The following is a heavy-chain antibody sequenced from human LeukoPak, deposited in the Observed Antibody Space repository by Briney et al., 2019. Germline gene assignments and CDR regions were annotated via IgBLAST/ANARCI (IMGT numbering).Heavy chain of an antibody. CDR1: SGSVSNSHYY. V-gene: IGHV4-39*07. Sequence: SGTLSLTCTVSSGSVSNSHYYWAWVRQPPGKGLEWLGSIFYSGNTHYNPSLKSPVTISIDTSKNQFSLKVSSVTAADTAIYYCARDLSFDWFPYYFDYWGQGTLVTVSS. CDR3: ARDLSFDWFPYYFDY. CDR2: IFYSGNT. J-gene: IGHJ4*02. D-gene: IGHD3-9*01.